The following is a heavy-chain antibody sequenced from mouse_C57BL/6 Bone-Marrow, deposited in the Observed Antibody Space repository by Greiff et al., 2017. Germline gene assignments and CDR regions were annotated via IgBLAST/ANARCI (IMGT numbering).Heavy chain of an antibody. CDR3: TRRGQLRLYYYAMDY. CDR1: GFTFSSYA. D-gene: IGHD3-2*02. CDR2: ISSGGDYI. Sequence: EVKLMESGEGLVKPGGSLKLSCAASGFTFSSYAMSWVRQPPEKRLEWVAYISSGGDYIYYADTVKGRFTISRDNARNTLYLQMSSLKSEDTAMYYCTRRGQLRLYYYAMDYWGQGTSVTVSS. V-gene: IGHV5-9-1*02. J-gene: IGHJ4*01.